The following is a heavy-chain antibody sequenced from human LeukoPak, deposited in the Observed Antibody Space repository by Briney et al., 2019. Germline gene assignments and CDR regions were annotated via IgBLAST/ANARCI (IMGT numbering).Heavy chain of an antibody. CDR2: IYYSGST. J-gene: IGHJ4*02. D-gene: IGHD3-10*01. V-gene: IGHV4-31*03. CDR3: ARHHYYGSGSYYNPPIPDY. CDR1: GGSISSGGYY. Sequence: SETLSLTCTVSGGSISSGGYYLSWIRQHPGKGLEWIVYIYYSGSTYYNPSLKSRVTISVDTSKNQFSLKLSSVTAADTAVYYCARHHYYGSGSYYNPPIPDYWGQGTLVTVSS.